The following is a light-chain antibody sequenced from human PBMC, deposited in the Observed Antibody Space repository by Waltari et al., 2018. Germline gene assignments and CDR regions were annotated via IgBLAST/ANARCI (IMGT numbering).Light chain of an antibody. CDR2: GAS. J-gene: IGKJ3*01. CDR3: QQYGSPFT. CDR1: QSVSSSY. Sequence: EIVLTQSPGTLSLSPGERATISCRASQSVSSSYLAWYQQKPGQAPRLLIYGASSRATGIPDRFSGSGSGTDFTLTISRLEPEDFAVYYCQQYGSPFTFGPGTKVDIK. V-gene: IGKV3-20*01.